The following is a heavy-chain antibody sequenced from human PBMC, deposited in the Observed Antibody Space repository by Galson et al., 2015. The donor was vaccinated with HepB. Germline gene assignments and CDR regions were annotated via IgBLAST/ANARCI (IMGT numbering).Heavy chain of an antibody. CDR2: IAYDGSYE. CDR1: GFTVSNHG. CDR3: VREQDYGGYRTSDY. D-gene: IGHD4-17*01. V-gene: IGHV3-33*01. Sequence: SLRLSCAASGFTVSNHGMHWVRQAAGKGLEWLAVIAYDGSYEQYADSVKGRFTISRDTSKNTVHLQMYSLRAEDTGVYYCVREQDYGGYRTSDYWGQGTPVTVSS. J-gene: IGHJ4*02.